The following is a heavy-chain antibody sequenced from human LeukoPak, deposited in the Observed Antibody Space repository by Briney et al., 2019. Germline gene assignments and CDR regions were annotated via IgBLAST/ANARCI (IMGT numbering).Heavy chain of an antibody. J-gene: IGHJ4*02. V-gene: IGHV4-61*05. CDR3: ARTYSSSWFIYDY. D-gene: IGHD6-13*01. CDR2: IYYSGST. CDR1: GGSVSSSSYF. Sequence: PSETLSLTCTVSGGSVSSSSYFWGWIRQPPGKGLEWIGYIYYSGSTNYNPSLKSRVTISVDTSKNQFSLKLSSVTAADTAVYYCARTYSSSWFIYDYWGQGTLVTVSS.